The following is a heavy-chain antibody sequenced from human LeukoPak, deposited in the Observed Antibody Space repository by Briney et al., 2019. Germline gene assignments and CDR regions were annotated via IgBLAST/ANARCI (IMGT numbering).Heavy chain of an antibody. D-gene: IGHD1-26*01. Sequence: SETLSLTCTVSGGSISSSSYYWGWIREPPGKGLEWIGSIYYSGSTYYNPSLKRRVTISLDTSKNQFSLKLSSVTAADTAVYYCARLPIMVGAPRHFQDWGQGTLVIVSS. J-gene: IGHJ1*01. CDR3: ARLPIMVGAPRHFQD. CDR2: IYYSGST. CDR1: GGSISSSSYY. V-gene: IGHV4-39*01.